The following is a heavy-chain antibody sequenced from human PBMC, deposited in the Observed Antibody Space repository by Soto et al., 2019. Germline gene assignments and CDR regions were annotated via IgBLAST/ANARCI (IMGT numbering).Heavy chain of an antibody. CDR1: GGSISSGGYY. CDR2: IYYSGST. CDR3: ARWYDYVWGSYRSNYFDY. J-gene: IGHJ4*02. D-gene: IGHD3-16*02. V-gene: IGHV4-31*03. Sequence: QVQLQESGPGLVKPSQTLSLTCTDSGGSISSGGYYWSWARQHPGKGLEWIGYIYYSGSTYYNPSLKSRVTISVDTSKNQFSLKLSSVTAADTAVYYCARWYDYVWGSYRSNYFDYWGQGTLVTVSS.